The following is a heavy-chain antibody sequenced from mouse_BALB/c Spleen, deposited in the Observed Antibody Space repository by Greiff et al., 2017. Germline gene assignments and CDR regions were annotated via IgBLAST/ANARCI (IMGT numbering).Heavy chain of an antibody. Sequence: QVQLQQPGAELVKPGASVKLSCKASGYTFTSYWMHWVKQRPGQGLEWIGRINPYNGDTFYNQKFKGKATLTVDKSSSTAHMELLSLTSEDSAVYYCGRQSGAMDYWGQGTSVTVSS. D-gene: IGHD3-2*02. V-gene: IGHV1-53*01. CDR3: GRQSGAMDY. CDR1: GYTFTSYW. CDR2: INPYNGDT. J-gene: IGHJ4*01.